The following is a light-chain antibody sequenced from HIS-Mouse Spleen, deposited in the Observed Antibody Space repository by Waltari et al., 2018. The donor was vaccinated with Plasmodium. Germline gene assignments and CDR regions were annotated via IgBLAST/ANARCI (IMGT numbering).Light chain of an antibody. Sequence: QSALTQPASVSGSPGQSITISCTGTSSDVGGYNYVSWYQQHPGKAPKLMIYDVSNLPSWVSNRFSGSKSGNTASLTISGLQAEDEADYYCSSYTSSSTLDVFGTGTKVTVL. J-gene: IGLJ1*01. CDR2: DVS. CDR1: SSDVGGYNY. V-gene: IGLV2-14*03. CDR3: SSYTSSSTLDV.